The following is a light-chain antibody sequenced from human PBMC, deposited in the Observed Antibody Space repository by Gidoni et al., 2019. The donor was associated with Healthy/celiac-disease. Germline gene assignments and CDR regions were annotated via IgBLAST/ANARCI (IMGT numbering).Light chain of an antibody. CDR1: KSLLHSNGYNY. J-gene: IGKJ2*01. V-gene: IGKV2-28*01. Sequence: DIVMPKSPPSLPVTPGEPASISCRSSKSLLHSNGYNYLDWYSQKPGQSPQLLIYLGSNRASGVPDRFSGSGSGTDFTLKISRVEAEDVGVYYCMQALQTPPYTFGQGTKLEIK. CDR3: MQALQTPPYT. CDR2: LGS.